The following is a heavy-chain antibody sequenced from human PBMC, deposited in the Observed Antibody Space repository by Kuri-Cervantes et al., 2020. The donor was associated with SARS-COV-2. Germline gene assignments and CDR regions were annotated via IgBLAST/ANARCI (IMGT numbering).Heavy chain of an antibody. D-gene: IGHD3-22*01. Sequence: GESLKISCAASGFTFSSYWMSWVRQAPGKGLEWVANIKQDGSERFYVDSVKGRFTISRDNAKNSLYLQMDSLRVEDTAVYYCAGDADSSSWYAYWGQGALVTVSS. CDR3: AGDADSSSWYAY. CDR2: IKQDGSER. J-gene: IGHJ4*02. V-gene: IGHV3-7*01. CDR1: GFTFSSYW.